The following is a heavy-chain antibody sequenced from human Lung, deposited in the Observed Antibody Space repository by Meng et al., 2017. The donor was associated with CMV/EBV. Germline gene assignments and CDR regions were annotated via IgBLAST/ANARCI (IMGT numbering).Heavy chain of an antibody. J-gene: IGHJ6*02. CDR3: TKDRTGSASCSVGVDG. CDR1: GFTFSTYA. D-gene: IGHD2-2*01. CDR2: IRGSDGTT. V-gene: IGHV3-23*01. Sequence: GGSXRLSCVASGFTFSTYAMSWVRQAPGKGLEWVSVIRGSDGTTHYADSAKGRFTISRDNSKNTLFLQMNSLRADDTAVYYCTKDRTGSASCSVGVDGWGQGXPVTVSS.